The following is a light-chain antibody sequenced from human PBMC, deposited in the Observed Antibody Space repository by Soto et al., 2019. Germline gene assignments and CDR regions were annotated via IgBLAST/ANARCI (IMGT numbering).Light chain of an antibody. V-gene: IGKV3-11*01. CDR3: QHRSNWPPT. CDR1: QSVSSY. CDR2: DAS. J-gene: IGKJ2*01. Sequence: EIVLTQSPATLSLSPGERATLSFRASQSVSSYLVWYQQKPGHAPRLLINDASNRATGIPARFSGSGSGTDFTLTISSLEPEDFAVYYCQHRSNWPPTFGQGTKLEIK.